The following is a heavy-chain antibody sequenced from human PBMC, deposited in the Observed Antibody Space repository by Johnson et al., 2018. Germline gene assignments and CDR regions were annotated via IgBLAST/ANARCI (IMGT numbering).Heavy chain of an antibody. V-gene: IGHV4-34*01. D-gene: IGHD6-6*01. Sequence: QVQLQQWGAGLLKPSETLSLTCAVYGGSFSGYYWSWIRQPPGKGLEWIGEINHSGSTNYNPSLKSRVTISVDTSKNQFSLKLSSVTAADTAGYYCARAARPYSYYYSMDVWGKGTTVTVSS. J-gene: IGHJ6*03. CDR2: INHSGST. CDR3: ARAARPYSYYYSMDV. CDR1: GGSFSGYY.